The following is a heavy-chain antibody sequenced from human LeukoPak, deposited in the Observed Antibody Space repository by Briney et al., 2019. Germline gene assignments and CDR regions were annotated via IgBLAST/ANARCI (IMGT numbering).Heavy chain of an antibody. CDR1: GYTFTNYG. CDR3: ARDLKMGYSSGRYSWGTGSSNDY. D-gene: IGHD6-19*01. V-gene: IGHV1-18*01. Sequence: GASVKVSCKASGYTFTNYGISWVRQAPGQGLEWMGWISAHNGNTNYAQKFQGRITMTTDTSTSTAYMELRSLRSDDTAVYYCARDLKMGYSSGRYSWGTGSSNDYWGQGTLVTVSS. J-gene: IGHJ4*02. CDR2: ISAHNGNT.